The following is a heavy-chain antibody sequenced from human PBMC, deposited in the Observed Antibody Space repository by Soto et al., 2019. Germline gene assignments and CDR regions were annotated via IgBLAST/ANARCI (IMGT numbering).Heavy chain of an antibody. J-gene: IGHJ6*02. Sequence: SETLSLTCTVSGGSISSGGYYWSWIRQHPGKGLEWIGYIYYSGSTYYNPSLKSRVTISVDTSKNQFSLKLSSVTAADTAVYYCARGDDILYSGYGMDVWGQGTTVTVSS. CDR2: IYYSGST. CDR3: ARGDDILYSGYGMDV. D-gene: IGHD2-8*01. CDR1: GGSISSGGYY. V-gene: IGHV4-31*03.